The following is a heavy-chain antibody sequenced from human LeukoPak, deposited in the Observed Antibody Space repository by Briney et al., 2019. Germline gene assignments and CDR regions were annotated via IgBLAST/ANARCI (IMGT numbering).Heavy chain of an antibody. CDR2: ISYSGST. J-gene: IGHJ4*02. V-gene: IGHV4-59*08. CDR1: GGSISRYY. Sequence: PSETLSLTCTVSGGSISRYYWSWIRQPPGYGLEWIGYISYSGSTNYNPSLKSRVTISIDTSQNQFSLKLSSVTAADTAMYYCARHLYESRGQTSFDYWGQGTLVTVSS. CDR3: ARHLYESRGQTSFDY. D-gene: IGHD3-22*01.